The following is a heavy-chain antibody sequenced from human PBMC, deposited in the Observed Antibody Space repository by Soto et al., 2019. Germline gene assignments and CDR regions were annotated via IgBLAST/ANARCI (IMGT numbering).Heavy chain of an antibody. CDR3: ARGARDISGPHY. V-gene: IGHV4-31*03. CDR2: MYYTGST. Sequence: SETLSLTCTVSGASISRGGYYWSWIRQHPGKGLEWIGYMYYTGSTYYNPSLKSRVTMSLDTSKNQFSLKLSSVTAADTAVFYRARGARDISGPHYWGQGTLVTVSS. J-gene: IGHJ4*02. D-gene: IGHD3-22*01. CDR1: GASISRGGYY.